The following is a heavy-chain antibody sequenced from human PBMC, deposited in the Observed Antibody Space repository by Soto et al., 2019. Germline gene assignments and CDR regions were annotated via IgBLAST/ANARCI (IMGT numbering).Heavy chain of an antibody. CDR2: ISSSSSYI. J-gene: IGHJ6*02. D-gene: IGHD3-3*01. V-gene: IGHV3-21*01. Sequence: EVQLVESGGGLVKPGGSLRLSCAASGFTFSSYSMNWVRQAPGKGLEWVSSISSSSSYIYYADSVKGRFTISRDNAKNLLYLQMNSLRAEDTAVYYCARTKLRFLELGYYYYGMDVWGQGTTVTVSS. CDR1: GFTFSSYS. CDR3: ARTKLRFLELGYYYYGMDV.